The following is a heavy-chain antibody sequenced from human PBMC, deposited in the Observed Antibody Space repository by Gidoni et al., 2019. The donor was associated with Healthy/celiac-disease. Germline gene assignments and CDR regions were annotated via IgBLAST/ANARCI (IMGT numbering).Heavy chain of an antibody. CDR3: AHAKSGYYDRGGWLHFDY. CDR2: ISYDGSNK. J-gene: IGHJ4*02. V-gene: IGHV3-30-3*01. D-gene: IGHD3-22*01. CDR1: GFTFSSYA. Sequence: VQLVESGGGVVQPGRSLRLSCAASGFTFSSYAMHWVRQAPGKGLEWVAVISYDGSNKYYADSVKGRFTISRDNSKNTLYLQMNSLRAEDTAVYYCAHAKSGYYDRGGWLHFDYWGQGTLVTVSS.